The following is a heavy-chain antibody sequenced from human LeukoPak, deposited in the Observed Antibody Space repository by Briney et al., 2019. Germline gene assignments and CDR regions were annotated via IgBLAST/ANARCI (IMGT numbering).Heavy chain of an antibody. D-gene: IGHD6-13*01. CDR2: INHSGST. CDR1: GGSFSGYY. CDR3: ARIQVSSWYVPVDY. J-gene: IGHJ4*02. V-gene: IGHV4-34*01. Sequence: SETLSLTCAVYGGSFSGYYWSWIRQPPGKGLEWIGEINHSGSTNYNPSRKSRVTISVDTSKNQFSLKLSSVTAADTAVYYCARIQVSSWYVPVDYWGQGTLVTVSS.